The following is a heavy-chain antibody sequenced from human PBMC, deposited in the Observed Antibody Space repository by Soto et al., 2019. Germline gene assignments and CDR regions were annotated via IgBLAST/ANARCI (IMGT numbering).Heavy chain of an antibody. V-gene: IGHV1-69*02. CDR3: AAPGYGPASGYYYYGMDV. D-gene: IGHD5-18*01. J-gene: IGHJ6*02. CDR1: GYTFTNNY. Sequence: SVKVSCKASGYTFTNNYIHWVRQAPGQGLEWMGRIIPILGIANYAQKFQGRVTITADKSTSTAYMELSSLRSEDTAVYYCAAPGYGPASGYYYYGMDVWGQGTTVTVSS. CDR2: IIPILGIA.